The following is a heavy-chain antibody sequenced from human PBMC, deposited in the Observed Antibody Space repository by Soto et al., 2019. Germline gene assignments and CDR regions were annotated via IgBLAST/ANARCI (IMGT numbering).Heavy chain of an antibody. Sequence: QVQLVESGGGVVQPGRSLRLSCAASGFTFSTHAMHWVRQAPGKGLECVAIVSFDGSNKYYADSVQGRFTTSRDNSKITLYLQMSGLTPEDTAFYYCARDQTGITTAGGGRIDRWGQGTLVTVSS. V-gene: IGHV3-30-3*01. D-gene: IGHD6-13*01. CDR3: ARDQTGITTAGGGRIDR. CDR1: GFTFSTHA. J-gene: IGHJ5*02. CDR2: VSFDGSNK.